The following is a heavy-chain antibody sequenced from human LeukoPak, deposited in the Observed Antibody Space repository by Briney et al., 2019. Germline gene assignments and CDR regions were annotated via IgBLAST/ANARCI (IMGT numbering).Heavy chain of an antibody. CDR3: AKCILTGYYKGYMDV. V-gene: IGHV3-30*04. CDR2: ISYDGSNK. D-gene: IGHD3-9*01. Sequence: PGGSLRLSCVASGFTFSSYAMHWVRQAPGKGLEWVAVISYDGSNKYYADSVKGRFTISRDNSKNTLYLQMNSLRAEDTAVYYCAKCILTGYYKGYMDVWGKGTTVTISS. J-gene: IGHJ6*03. CDR1: GFTFSSYA.